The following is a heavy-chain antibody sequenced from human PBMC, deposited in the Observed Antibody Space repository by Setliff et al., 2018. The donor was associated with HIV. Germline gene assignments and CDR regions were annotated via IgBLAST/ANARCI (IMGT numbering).Heavy chain of an antibody. CDR3: ARLGYVTFDFDY. J-gene: IGHJ4*02. V-gene: IGHV4-4*07. Sequence: PSETLSLTCTVSGGSISSYYWSWIRQPAGKGLEWIGRIYTSGSTNYNPSLKSRVTMSVGTSKNQFSLKLSSVTAADTAVYFCARLGYVTFDFDYWGQGTLVTVSS. CDR1: GGSISSYY. D-gene: IGHD3-16*01. CDR2: IYTSGST.